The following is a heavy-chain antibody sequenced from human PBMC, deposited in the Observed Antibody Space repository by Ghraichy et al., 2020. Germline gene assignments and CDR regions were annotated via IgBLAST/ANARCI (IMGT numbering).Heavy chain of an antibody. J-gene: IGHJ2*01. Sequence: GGSLRLSCAASGFTFSSYSMNWVRQAPGKGLEWVSYISSSSSTIYYADSVKGRFTISRDNAKNSLYLQMNSLRAEDTAVYYCARGQGITMIARYFDLWGRGTLVTVSS. CDR3: ARGQGITMIARYFDL. CDR1: GFTFSSYS. D-gene: IGHD3-22*01. CDR2: ISSSSSTI. V-gene: IGHV3-48*01.